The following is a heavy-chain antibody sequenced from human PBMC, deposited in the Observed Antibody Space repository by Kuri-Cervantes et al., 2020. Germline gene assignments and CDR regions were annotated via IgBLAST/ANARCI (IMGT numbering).Heavy chain of an antibody. D-gene: IGHD3-10*01. V-gene: IGHV3-43D*03. J-gene: IGHJ4*02. Sequence: GESLKISCAASGFTFDDYAMHWVRQAPGKGLEWVSLISWDGATTYYADSLKGRFTISRDNTKNSLYLQMNSLRTEDTALYYCAKGLWFGELLSYFDYWGQGTLVTVSS. CDR3: AKGLWFGELLSYFDY. CDR1: GFTFDDYA. CDR2: ISWDGATT.